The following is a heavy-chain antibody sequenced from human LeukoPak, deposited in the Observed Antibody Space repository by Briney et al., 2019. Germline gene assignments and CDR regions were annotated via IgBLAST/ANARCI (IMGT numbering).Heavy chain of an antibody. V-gene: IGHV1-69*06. CDR2: IIPIFGTA. Sequence: SVKVSCKASGGTFSSYAISWVRQAPGQGLEWMGGIIPIFGTANYAQKFQDRVTITADKSTSTAYMELSSLRSEDTAVYYCARVPAATDYYYYYYMDVWGKGTTVTVSS. J-gene: IGHJ6*03. D-gene: IGHD2-2*01. CDR1: GGTFSSYA. CDR3: ARVPAATDYYYYYYMDV.